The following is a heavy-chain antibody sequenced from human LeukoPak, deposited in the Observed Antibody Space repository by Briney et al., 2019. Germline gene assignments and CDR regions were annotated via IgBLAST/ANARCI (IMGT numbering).Heavy chain of an antibody. D-gene: IGHD3-22*01. Sequence: PSETLSLTCTVSGGSISSYYWSWSRQPPGKVLEWIGRVFTSAIISGNTNYNPSLKSRVTISLDTSRNQFSPKLNSVTAADTAVYYCAKSNGYGLIDIWGQGTMVTVSS. J-gene: IGHJ3*02. CDR3: AKSNGYGLIDI. CDR2: VFTSAIISGNT. V-gene: IGHV4-4*07. CDR1: GGSISSYY.